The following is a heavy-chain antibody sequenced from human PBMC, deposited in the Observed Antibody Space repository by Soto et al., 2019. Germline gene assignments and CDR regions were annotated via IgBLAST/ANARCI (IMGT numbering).Heavy chain of an antibody. V-gene: IGHV3-23*01. D-gene: IGHD3-3*01. CDR1: GFICSSYD. CDR2: ILVSGSGYST. CDR3: AKIRSGNYLYYFDH. Sequence: PGGSLRLSCAASGFICSSYDMSWVRQAPGKGLEWVSTILVSGSGYSTYYADSVKGRCTISRDNSKNTLHLQINSLRAEDTAVYYCAKIRSGNYLYYFDHWGQGTQVTVSS. J-gene: IGHJ4*02.